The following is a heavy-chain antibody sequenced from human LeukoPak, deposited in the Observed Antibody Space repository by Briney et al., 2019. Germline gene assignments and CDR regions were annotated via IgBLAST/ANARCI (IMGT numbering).Heavy chain of an antibody. J-gene: IGHJ4*02. Sequence: GSLRLSCAASGFTFSNTAMNWVRQAPGKGLEWVSTISSSGGSTYYADSVKGRFTISRDNSKNTLYLRMNSLRADDTAVYYCAKDYYDIWSGFDYWGQGTLVTVSS. CDR3: AKDYYDIWSGFDY. V-gene: IGHV3-23*01. D-gene: IGHD3-3*01. CDR1: GFTFSNTA. CDR2: ISSSGGST.